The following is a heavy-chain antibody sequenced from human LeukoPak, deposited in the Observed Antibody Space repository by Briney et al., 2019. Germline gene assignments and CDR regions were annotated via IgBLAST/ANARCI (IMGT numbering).Heavy chain of an antibody. J-gene: IGHJ3*02. CDR2: LYSDGST. V-gene: IGHV3-53*01. D-gene: IGHD3-10*01. CDR1: GFTFSSNY. Sequence: GRSLRLSCAASGFTFSSNYMSWVRRAPGKGLEWVSGLYSDGSTYHADSVKGRFTISRDNSKNTLYLQMNSLRAEDTAVYHCARGLGSGLDAFDIWGQGTMVTVSS. CDR3: ARGLGSGLDAFDI.